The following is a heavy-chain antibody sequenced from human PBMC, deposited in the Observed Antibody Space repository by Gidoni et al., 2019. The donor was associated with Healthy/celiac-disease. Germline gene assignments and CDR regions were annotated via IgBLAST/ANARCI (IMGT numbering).Heavy chain of an antibody. Sequence: QVQLVESGGGVVQPGRSLRRFCAASGFPLSSDAMHWVRQAPGKGLEWVAVISYDGSNKYSADSVKGRFTISRDNSKNTLYLQMNSLRAEDTSVYYCAREPRAVAGTPFDYWGQGTLVTVSS. J-gene: IGHJ4*02. CDR3: AREPRAVAGTPFDY. CDR1: GFPLSSDA. D-gene: IGHD6-19*01. V-gene: IGHV3-30-3*01. CDR2: ISYDGSNK.